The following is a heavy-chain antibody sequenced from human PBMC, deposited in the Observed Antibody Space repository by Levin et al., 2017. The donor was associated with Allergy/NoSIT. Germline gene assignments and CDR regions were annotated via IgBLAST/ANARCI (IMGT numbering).Heavy chain of an antibody. Sequence: GGSLRLSCAASGFTFSSYWMHWVRQAPGKGLVWVSRINSDGSSTSYADSVKGRFTISRDNAKNTLYLQMNSLRAEDTAVYYCARGVTIFGVVIYGMDVWGQGTTVTVSS. V-gene: IGHV3-74*01. CDR2: INSDGSST. CDR1: GFTFSSYW. D-gene: IGHD3-3*01. CDR3: ARGVTIFGVVIYGMDV. J-gene: IGHJ6*02.